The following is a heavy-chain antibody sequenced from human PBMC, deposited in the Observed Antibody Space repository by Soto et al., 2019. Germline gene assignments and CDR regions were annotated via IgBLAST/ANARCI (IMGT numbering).Heavy chain of an antibody. J-gene: IGHJ4*02. CDR2: ISGSGGST. D-gene: IGHD3-9*01. V-gene: IGHV3-23*01. CDR1: GFTFSSYA. Sequence: GGSLRLSCAASGFTFSSYAMSWVRQAPGKGLEWVSAISGSGGSTYYADSVKGRFTISRDNSKNTLYLQMNSLRAEDTAVYYCATDRWLLYLFLTHDYWGQGTLVTV. CDR3: ATDRWLLYLFLTHDY.